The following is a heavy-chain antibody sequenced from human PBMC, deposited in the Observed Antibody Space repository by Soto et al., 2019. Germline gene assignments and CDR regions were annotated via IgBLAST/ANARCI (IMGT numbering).Heavy chain of an antibody. CDR3: ARGRVLLWFGESSLFYY. V-gene: IGHV4-34*01. D-gene: IGHD3-10*01. CDR1: GGSFSGYY. J-gene: IGHJ4*02. CDR2: INHSGST. Sequence: PSETLSLTCAVYGGSFSGYYWSWIRQPPGKGLEWIGEINHSGSTNYNPSLKSRVTISVDTSKNQFSLKLSSVTAADTAVYYCARGRVLLWFGESSLFYYWGQGTLVTVSS.